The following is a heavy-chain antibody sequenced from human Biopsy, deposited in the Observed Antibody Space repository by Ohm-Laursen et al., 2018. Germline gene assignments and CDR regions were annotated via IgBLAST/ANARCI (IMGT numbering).Heavy chain of an antibody. CDR3: ARGSNDFGGLYFPR. V-gene: IGHV4-59*11. CDR2: ISYTGYT. J-gene: IGHJ4*02. D-gene: IGHD4-23*01. CDR1: GGSFTGHY. Sequence: GTLSLTCTVSGGSFTGHYWSWIRQPPGEGLEWIGRISYTGYTSYNASLKSRVTISVDTSRNHFSLRLSSLTAADTAVYYCARGSNDFGGLYFPRWGQGTLLTVSS.